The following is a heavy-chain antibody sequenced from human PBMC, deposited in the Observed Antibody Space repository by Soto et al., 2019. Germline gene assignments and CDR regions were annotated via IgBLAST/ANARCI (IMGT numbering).Heavy chain of an antibody. D-gene: IGHD2-15*01. CDR2: ISAYNGNT. Sequence: ASVKVSCKASGYTFTSYGISWVRQAPGQGLEWMGWISAYNGNTNYAQKLQERVTMSRDMSTSIAYMELNSLRSDDTAVYYCAARGGRDQYMYVWGKGTTVTVSS. J-gene: IGHJ6*03. V-gene: IGHV1-18*01. CDR1: GYTFTSYG. CDR3: AARGGRDQYMYV.